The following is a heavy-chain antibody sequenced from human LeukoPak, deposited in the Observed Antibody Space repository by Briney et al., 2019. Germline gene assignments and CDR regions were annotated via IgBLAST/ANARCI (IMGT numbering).Heavy chain of an antibody. J-gene: IGHJ4*02. V-gene: IGHV4-59*01. CDR2: IYYNGST. D-gene: IGHD3-3*01. Sequence: SETLSLTCTVSGGSISSYYWSWIRQPPGKGLEWIGYIYYNGSTDYNPSLKSRVTISVDTSKKQFSLKLSSVTAADTAVYYCARGYYDFWSGHFDYWGQGTLVTVSS. CDR1: GGSISSYY. CDR3: ARGYYDFWSGHFDY.